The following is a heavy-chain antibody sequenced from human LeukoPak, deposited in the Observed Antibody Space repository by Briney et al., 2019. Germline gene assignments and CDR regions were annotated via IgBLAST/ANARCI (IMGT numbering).Heavy chain of an antibody. J-gene: IGHJ4*02. CDR3: ARAWEYCSGGSCYYFDY. V-gene: IGHV3-21*01. D-gene: IGHD2-15*01. CDR2: ISSSSSYI. CDR1: GFTFSSYS. Sequence: GGSLRLSCAASGFTFSSYSMNWVRQAPGKGLEWVSSISSSSSYIYYADSVKGRFTISRDNAKNSLYLQMNSLRAEDTAVYYCARAWEYCSGGSCYYFDYWGQGTLVTVSS.